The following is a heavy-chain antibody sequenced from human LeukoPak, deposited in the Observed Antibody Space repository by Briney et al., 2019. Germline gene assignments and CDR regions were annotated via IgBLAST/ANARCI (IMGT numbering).Heavy chain of an antibody. Sequence: PSQTLSLTCTVSGGSISSGGYYWSWIRQPPGKGLEWIGYIYQSGSTYYNPSLKSRVTISVDRSKNQFSLKLSSVTAADTAVYYCARSRGINSGSYPFDYWGQGTLVTVSS. V-gene: IGHV4-30-2*01. CDR2: IYQSGST. D-gene: IGHD1-26*01. CDR3: ARSRGINSGSYPFDY. CDR1: GGSISSGGYY. J-gene: IGHJ4*02.